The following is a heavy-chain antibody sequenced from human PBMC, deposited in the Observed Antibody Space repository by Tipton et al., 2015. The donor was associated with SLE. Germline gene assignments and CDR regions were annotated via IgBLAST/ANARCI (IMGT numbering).Heavy chain of an antibody. CDR2: ISNSETT. V-gene: IGHV4-61*08. D-gene: IGHD2-15*01. CDR3: AGAWQGYCSGGTCYVLDY. CDR1: GGSISSGGYY. J-gene: IGHJ4*02. Sequence: TLSLTCIVSGGSISSGGYYWSWIRQAPGKGLEWIGYISNSETTNYNPSLKSRVTISVDTSKNQFSLKLRSVTAADTAVYYCAGAWQGYCSGGTCYVLDYWGQGTLVTVSS.